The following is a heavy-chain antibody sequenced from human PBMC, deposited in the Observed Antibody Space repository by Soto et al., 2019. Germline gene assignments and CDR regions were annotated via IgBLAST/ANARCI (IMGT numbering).Heavy chain of an antibody. CDR3: AKGILEWLASYYYYRMDD. Sequence: GGSLRLSCAASGLTFSSYAMSWVRQAQGKGLEWVSAISGSGGSTYYADSVKGRFTISRDNSKNTLYLQMNSLRAEDTAVYYCAKGILEWLASYYYYRMDDCGQGTTVTVSS. CDR1: GLTFSSYA. V-gene: IGHV3-23*01. D-gene: IGHD3-3*01. J-gene: IGHJ6*02. CDR2: ISGSGGST.